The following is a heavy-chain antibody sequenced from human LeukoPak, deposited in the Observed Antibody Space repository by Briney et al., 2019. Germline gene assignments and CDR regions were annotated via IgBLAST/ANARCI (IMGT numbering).Heavy chain of an antibody. CDR2: MNPTSGHT. CDR1: GYTLTSYD. CDR3: ARSPVGVRKKHDL. V-gene: IGHV1-8*01. Sequence: GASVKVSCKASGYTLTSYDINWVRQAPGQGLEWMGWMNPTSGHTGYVQKFQGRITMTRDTSVSTAYMELNSLTSEDTAVYYCARSPVGVRKKHDLWGQGTLVIVSS. J-gene: IGHJ5*02. D-gene: IGHD3-10*01.